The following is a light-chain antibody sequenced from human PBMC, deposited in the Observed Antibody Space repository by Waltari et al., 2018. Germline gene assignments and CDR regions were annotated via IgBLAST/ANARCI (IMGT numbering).Light chain of an antibody. CDR1: QSISTY. Sequence: DFQMTQSPSSLSASVGDRVTITCRARQSISTYLNWYQQKPGKAPHLLIYAASSLQSGVPSRFSGSGAGTDFTLTISSLQPEDFATYYCQQSYSPLAFGGGTKVEIK. J-gene: IGKJ4*01. CDR3: QQSYSPLA. V-gene: IGKV1-39*01. CDR2: AAS.